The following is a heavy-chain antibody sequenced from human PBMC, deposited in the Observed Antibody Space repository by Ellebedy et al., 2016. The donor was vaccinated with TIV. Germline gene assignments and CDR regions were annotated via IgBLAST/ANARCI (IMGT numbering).Heavy chain of an antibody. CDR1: GFSLSTSGVG. CDR3: AHTITMVRGVITYHYYGMDV. Sequence: SGPTLVKPTQTLTLTCTFSGFSLSTSGVGVGWIRQPPGKALEWLALIYWDDDKRYSPSLKSRLTITKDTSKNQVVLTMTNMDPVDTATYYCAHTITMVRGVITYHYYGMDVWGQGTTATVSS. D-gene: IGHD3-10*01. CDR2: IYWDDDK. V-gene: IGHV2-5*02. J-gene: IGHJ6*02.